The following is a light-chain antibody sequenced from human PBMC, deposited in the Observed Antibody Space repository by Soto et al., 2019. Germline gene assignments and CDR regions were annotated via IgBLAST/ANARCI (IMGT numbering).Light chain of an antibody. CDR1: QSVSSSY. CDR3: QRYGSTPWT. CDR2: GAS. J-gene: IGKJ1*01. Sequence: EIVLTQSPGTLSMSPGERVTLSCRASQSVSSSYLAWYQQKPGQAPRLLLYGASSRATGIPDRFSGSGSGRDFTLTISILEPEDFAVYYCQRYGSTPWTFGQWTKVEIK. V-gene: IGKV3-20*01.